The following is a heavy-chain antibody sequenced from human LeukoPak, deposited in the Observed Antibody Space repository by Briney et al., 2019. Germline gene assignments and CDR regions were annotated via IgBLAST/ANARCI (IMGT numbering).Heavy chain of an antibody. Sequence: GASVKVSCKASGFTFTSSAMQWVRQARGQRLEWIGWIVVGSGNTNYAQKFQERVTITRDMSTSTAYMELSSLRSEDTAVYYCAAEYDILTGPNAFDIWGQGTMVTVSS. D-gene: IGHD3-9*01. CDR1: GFTFTSSA. V-gene: IGHV1-58*02. J-gene: IGHJ3*02. CDR3: AAEYDILTGPNAFDI. CDR2: IVVGSGNT.